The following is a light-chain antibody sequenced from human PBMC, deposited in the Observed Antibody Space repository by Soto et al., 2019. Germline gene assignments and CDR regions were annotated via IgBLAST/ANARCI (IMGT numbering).Light chain of an antibody. J-gene: IGKJ3*01. CDR2: GAS. Sequence: DIQMTQSPSSVSASVGDRVTITCRASQGISSWIVWYQQKPGKAPKLLIYGASSLQSGVPSRFSGSGSGTDFTLTISSLQPEDCATYYCQQANSFPLTFGPGTKVDIK. CDR1: QGISSW. V-gene: IGKV1-12*01. CDR3: QQANSFPLT.